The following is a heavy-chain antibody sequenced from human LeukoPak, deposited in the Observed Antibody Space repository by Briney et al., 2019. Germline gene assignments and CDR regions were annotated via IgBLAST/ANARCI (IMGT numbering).Heavy chain of an antibody. V-gene: IGHV1-46*01. Sequence: GASVKVSCKASGYTFTSYGISWVRQAPGQGLEWMGIINPSGGSTSYAQKFQGRVTMTRDTSTSTVYMELSSLRSEDTAVYYCARGLVGATTMTAFDIWGQGTMVTVSS. D-gene: IGHD1-26*01. CDR1: GYTFTSYG. J-gene: IGHJ3*02. CDR2: INPSGGST. CDR3: ARGLVGATTMTAFDI.